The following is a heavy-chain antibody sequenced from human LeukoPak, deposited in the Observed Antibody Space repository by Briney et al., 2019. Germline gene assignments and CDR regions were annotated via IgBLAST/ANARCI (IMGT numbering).Heavy chain of an antibody. V-gene: IGHV4-39*07. J-gene: IGHJ4*02. CDR3: ATTAVADFDY. CDR1: GGSISSSSYY. Sequence: NASETLSLTCTVSGGSISSSSYYWGWIRQPPGKGLEWIGSIYYSGSTYYNPSLKSRVTISVDTSKNQFSLKLSSVTAADTAVYYCATTAVADFDYWGQGTLVTVSS. D-gene: IGHD6-19*01. CDR2: IYYSGST.